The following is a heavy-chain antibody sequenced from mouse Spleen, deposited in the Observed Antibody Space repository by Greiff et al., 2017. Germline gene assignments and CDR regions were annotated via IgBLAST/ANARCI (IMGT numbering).Heavy chain of an antibody. Sequence: EVQGVESGGGLVKPGGSLKLSCAASGFTFSSYTMSWVRQTPEKRLEWVATISGGGGNTYYPDSVKGRFTISRDNAKNTLYLQMSSLRSEDTALYYCARHDYYGSSFDYFDYWGQGTTLTVSS. D-gene: IGHD1-1*01. V-gene: IGHV5-9*01. CDR3: ARHDYYGSSFDYFDY. J-gene: IGHJ2*01. CDR1: GFTFSSYT. CDR2: ISGGGGNT.